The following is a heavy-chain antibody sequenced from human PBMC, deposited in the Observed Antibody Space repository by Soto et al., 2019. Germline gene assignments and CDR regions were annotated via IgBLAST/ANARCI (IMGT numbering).Heavy chain of an antibody. CDR1: GYTFTGYY. CDR3: ARDSGYCTSTSRSYLAS. Sequence: ASVKVSCKASGYTFTGYYMRGVRQAPGQGLEWMGWISPDSGGTNYAQKFQGRVTMTRDTSISTAYMELSSLRSDDTAVYFCARDSGYCTSTSRSYLASWAQGTLVPV. CDR2: ISPDSGGT. J-gene: IGHJ4*02. V-gene: IGHV1-2*02. D-gene: IGHD2-2*01.